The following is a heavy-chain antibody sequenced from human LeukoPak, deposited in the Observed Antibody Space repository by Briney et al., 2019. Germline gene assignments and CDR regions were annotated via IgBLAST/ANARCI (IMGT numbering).Heavy chain of an antibody. CDR3: AREETPDYYDSSGYSLDY. V-gene: IGHV1-46*01. CDR2: INPSGGST. Sequence: ASVKVSCKASGYTFTGYYMHWVRQAPGQGLEWMGIINPSGGSTSYAQKFQGRVTMTRDTSTSTVYMELSSLRSEDTAVYHCAREETPDYYDSSGYSLDYWGQGTLVTVSS. D-gene: IGHD3-22*01. CDR1: GYTFTGYY. J-gene: IGHJ4*02.